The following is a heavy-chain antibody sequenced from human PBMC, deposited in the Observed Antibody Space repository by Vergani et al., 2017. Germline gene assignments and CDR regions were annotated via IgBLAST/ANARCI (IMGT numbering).Heavy chain of an antibody. V-gene: IGHV6-1*01. J-gene: IGHJ5*02. CDR2: TYYRSKWYN. D-gene: IGHD6-19*01. Sequence: QVQLQQSGPGLVKPSQTLSLTCAISGDSVSSNSAAWNWIRQSPSRGLEWLGRTYYRSKWYNDYAVSVKSRITINPDTSKNQCSLQLNSVTPEDTAVYYCARDLVGRQWLFSNWFDPWGQGTLVTVSS. CDR3: ARDLVGRQWLFSNWFDP. CDR1: GDSVSSNSAA.